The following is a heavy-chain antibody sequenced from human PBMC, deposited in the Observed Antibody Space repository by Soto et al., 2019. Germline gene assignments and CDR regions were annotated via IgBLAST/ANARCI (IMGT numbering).Heavy chain of an antibody. CDR3: ASRGSSCWYQGSYFDS. D-gene: IGHD6-19*01. CDR1: GGSISRNNHY. V-gene: IGHV4-39*01. CDR2: ITFSGST. Sequence: QLQLQESGPGLVKPSETLSLTCTVSGGSISRNNHYWGWIRQSPGKGLEWIGSITFSGSTNYNPSRQSRVRISMAASMNQFSLRMSSVTAAATAVFYCASRGSSCWYQGSYFDSWGQGLLVTVSS. J-gene: IGHJ4*02.